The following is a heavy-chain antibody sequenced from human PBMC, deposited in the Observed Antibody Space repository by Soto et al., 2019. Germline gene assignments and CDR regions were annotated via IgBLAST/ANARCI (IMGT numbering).Heavy chain of an antibody. Sequence: PSETLSLTCTVSGGSISSGGYCWSWIRQHPGKGLEWIGYIYYSGSTHYNPSLKSRVTISVDTSKIPFSLKLCSVTAAETAVYYCATGVTIFGVPHMRGDWFDPWGQGTLVTVSS. CDR1: GGSISSGGYC. V-gene: IGHV4-31*03. CDR2: IYYSGST. J-gene: IGHJ5*02. CDR3: ATGVTIFGVPHMRGDWFDP. D-gene: IGHD3-3*01.